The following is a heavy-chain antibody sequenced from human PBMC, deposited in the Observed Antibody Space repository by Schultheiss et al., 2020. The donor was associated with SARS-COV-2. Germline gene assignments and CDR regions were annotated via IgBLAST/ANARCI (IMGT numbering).Heavy chain of an antibody. CDR3: ARVAYGDYGSV. CDR1: GYTFTSYG. CDR2: ISAYNGNT. Sequence: ASVKVSCKASGYTFTSYGISWVRQAPGQGLEWMGWISAYNGNTYYAQKLQGRVTMTTDTSTSTAYMELSSLRSEDTAVYYCARVAYGDYGSVWGQGTLVTVSS. V-gene: IGHV1-18*01. J-gene: IGHJ4*02. D-gene: IGHD4-17*01.